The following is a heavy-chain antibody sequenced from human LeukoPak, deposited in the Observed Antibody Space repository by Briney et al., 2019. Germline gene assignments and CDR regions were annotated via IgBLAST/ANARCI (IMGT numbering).Heavy chain of an antibody. Sequence: SETLSLTCTVSGASFSSGDQYWNWIRQTPGKGLEWIGSIHPSGTLYNNPSLESRVTMSMDTSKNQFSLNLNSVTAADTAVYFCSRGLDSRKLGYWGQGTLVTVSS. CDR2: IHPSGTL. CDR1: GASFSSGDQY. CDR3: SRGLDSRKLGY. J-gene: IGHJ4*02. V-gene: IGHV4-31*03. D-gene: IGHD3-22*01.